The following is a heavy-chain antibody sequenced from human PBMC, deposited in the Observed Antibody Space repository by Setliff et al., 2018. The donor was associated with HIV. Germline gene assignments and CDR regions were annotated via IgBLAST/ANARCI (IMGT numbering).Heavy chain of an antibody. D-gene: IGHD3-10*01. J-gene: IGHJ5*02. CDR2: IDSSGTT. Sequence: SETLSLTCTISGGSFGVYHWSWIRQSAGRGLEWIGRIDSSGTTDYKPSLKGRVAISVDTSRNQFSLRVTSVTAADTAVYFCARDRHSSGLGSYGPWGPGILVTVS. V-gene: IGHV4-4*07. CDR1: GGSFGVYH. CDR3: ARDRHSSGLGSYGP.